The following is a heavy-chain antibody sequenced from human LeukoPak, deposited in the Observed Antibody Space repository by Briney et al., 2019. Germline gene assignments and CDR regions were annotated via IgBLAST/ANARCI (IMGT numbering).Heavy chain of an antibody. D-gene: IGHD6-13*01. CDR2: IRSDGSST. CDR3: ARGGAAAALDF. Sequence: GGSLRLSCATSGFIFSNAWMHWVRQAPGKGLAWVSCIRSDGSSTNYADSVKGRFTISRDNAKNTLYLQMSSLRAEDTAVYYCARGGAAAALDFWGQGTLVTVSS. CDR1: GFIFSNAW. V-gene: IGHV3-74*01. J-gene: IGHJ4*02.